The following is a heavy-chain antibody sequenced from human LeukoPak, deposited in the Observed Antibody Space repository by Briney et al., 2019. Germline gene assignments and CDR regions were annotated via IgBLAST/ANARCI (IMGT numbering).Heavy chain of an antibody. J-gene: IGHJ3*02. Sequence: GGSLRLSCAASGFTFSSYWMHWVRQAPGKGLVWVSRINSDGSSTSYADSVKGRFTISRDNAKNSLYLQMNSLRAEDTAVYYCARDYDSSGYYAVNDAFDIWGQGTMVTVSS. D-gene: IGHD3-22*01. CDR3: ARDYDSSGYYAVNDAFDI. V-gene: IGHV3-74*01. CDR1: GFTFSSYW. CDR2: INSDGSST.